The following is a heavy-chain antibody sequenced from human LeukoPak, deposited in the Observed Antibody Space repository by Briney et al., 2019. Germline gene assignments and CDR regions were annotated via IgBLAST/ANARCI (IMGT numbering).Heavy chain of an antibody. V-gene: IGHV1-18*01. D-gene: IGHD6-19*01. J-gene: IGHJ4*02. CDR3: AREGSSGLDY. CDR2: TSAYNGNT. Sequence: ASVKVSCKASGYTFTSYGISWVRQAPGQGLEWMGWTSAYNGNTNYAQKLQGRVTMTRDTSISTAYIELSRLISDDTAVYYCAREGSSGLDYWGQGTLVTVSS. CDR1: GYTFTSYG.